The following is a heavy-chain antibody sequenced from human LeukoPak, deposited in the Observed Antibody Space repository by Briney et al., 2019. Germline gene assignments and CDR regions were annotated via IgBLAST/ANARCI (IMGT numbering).Heavy chain of an antibody. CDR3: AREATAAAYFDY. CDR2: ISSDGSTK. D-gene: IGHD6-13*01. V-gene: IGHV3-30-3*01. Sequence: GGSLRLSCTASGFTFSAYTMHWVRQAPGKGLEWVAVISSDGSTKYYADSVRGRFTISRDNSKNTLYLQMNSLRAEDSAVYYCAREATAAAYFDYWGQGTLVTVSS. CDR1: GFTFSAYT. J-gene: IGHJ4*02.